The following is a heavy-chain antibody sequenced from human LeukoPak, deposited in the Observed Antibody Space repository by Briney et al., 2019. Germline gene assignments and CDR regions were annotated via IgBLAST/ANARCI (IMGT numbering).Heavy chain of an antibody. CDR2: INYSGST. D-gene: IGHD2-2*01. CDR3: ARRGYCSSTTCYAFDY. V-gene: IGHV4-59*13. CDR1: GGSISSYY. Sequence: SETLSLTCTVSGGSISSYYWSWIRQPPGKGLEWNGYINYSGSTNYNPSLKSRVTISVDTSKNQFSLKLSSVTAADTAVYYCARRGYCSSTTCYAFDYWGQGALVTVSS. J-gene: IGHJ4*02.